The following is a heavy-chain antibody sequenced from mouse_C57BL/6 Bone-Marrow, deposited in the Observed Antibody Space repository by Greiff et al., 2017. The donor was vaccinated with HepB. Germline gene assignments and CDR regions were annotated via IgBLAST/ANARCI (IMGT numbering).Heavy chain of an antibody. J-gene: IGHJ2*01. CDR3: APLTVVAHFDY. D-gene: IGHD1-1*01. CDR1: GYTFTSYW. CDR2: IHPSDSDT. Sequence: QVQLQQPGAELVKPGASVKMSCKASGYTFTSYWITWVKQRPGQGLEWIGRIHPSDSDTNYNQKFKGKATLTVDKSSSTAYMQLSSLTSEDSAVYYCAPLTVVAHFDYWGQGTTLTVSS. V-gene: IGHV1-74*01.